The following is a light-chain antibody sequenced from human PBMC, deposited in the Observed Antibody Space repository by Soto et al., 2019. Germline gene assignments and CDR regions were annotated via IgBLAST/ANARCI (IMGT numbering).Light chain of an antibody. CDR2: AAS. V-gene: IGKV1-39*01. CDR3: RQSYTTLFT. Sequence: DIQMTQSPSSLSASVGDRVTITCRASQSISNYLNWYQQKPGKAPKLLIYAASSLQSGVPSRFSGSGSGTDFTLTISNLQPEDFATYSCRQSYTTLFTFGPGTNVDI. CDR1: QSISNY. J-gene: IGKJ3*01.